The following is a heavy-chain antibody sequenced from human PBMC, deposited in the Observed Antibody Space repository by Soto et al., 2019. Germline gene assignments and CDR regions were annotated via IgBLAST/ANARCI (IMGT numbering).Heavy chain of an antibody. V-gene: IGHV1-69*08. J-gene: IGHJ5*02. CDR2: IIPILGIA. Sequence: QVQLVQSGAEVKKPGSSVKVSCKASGGTFSSYTISWVRQAPGQGLEWMGRIIPILGIANYAQKFQGRVTITADKSTSTAYMELSSLRSEDTAVYYCARDRRPNYYDTWWFDPWGQGTLVTVSS. CDR1: GGTFSSYT. CDR3: ARDRRPNYYDTWWFDP. D-gene: IGHD3-22*01.